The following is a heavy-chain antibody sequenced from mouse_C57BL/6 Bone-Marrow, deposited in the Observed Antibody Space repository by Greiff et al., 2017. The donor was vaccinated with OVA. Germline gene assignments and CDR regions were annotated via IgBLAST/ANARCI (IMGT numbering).Heavy chain of an antibody. D-gene: IGHD2-3*01. CDR3: ARPPFYDGYWFAY. Sequence: QVQLQQPGAELVRPGSSVKLSCKASGYTFTSYWMHWVKQRPIQGLEWIGNIDPSDSETHYNQKFKDKATLTVDKSSSTAYMQLSSLTSEDSAVYYCARPPFYDGYWFAYWGQGTLVTVSA. CDR1: GYTFTSYW. CDR2: IDPSDSET. V-gene: IGHV1-52*01. J-gene: IGHJ3*01.